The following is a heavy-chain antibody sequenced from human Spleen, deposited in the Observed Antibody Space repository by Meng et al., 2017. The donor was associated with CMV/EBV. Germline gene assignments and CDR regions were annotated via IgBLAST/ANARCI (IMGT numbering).Heavy chain of an antibody. V-gene: IGHV1-69*10. CDR3: AREGSRAAAIVG. D-gene: IGHD2-2*01. J-gene: IGHJ2*01. CDR1: GGTCSSYG. CDR2: IIPILGIA. Sequence: KASGGTCSSYGISWVRQAPGQGLEWMGGIIPILGIANYAQKSQGRVTITADKSTSTAYMELSSLRSEDTAVYYCAREGSRAAAIVGWGRGTLVTVSS.